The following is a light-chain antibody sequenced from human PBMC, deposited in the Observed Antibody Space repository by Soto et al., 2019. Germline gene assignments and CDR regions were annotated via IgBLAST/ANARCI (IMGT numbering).Light chain of an antibody. Sequence: EIVLTQSPVTLSLSLGERVTLSCRASQSIGSYLGWLQQKPGQAPRLLIYDASKRATGIPGRFSGSGSGTDFTLTISSLEPEDFAVYYCHYRRNSITFGQGTRLEIK. CDR1: QSIGSY. V-gene: IGKV3-11*01. J-gene: IGKJ5*01. CDR3: HYRRNSIT. CDR2: DAS.